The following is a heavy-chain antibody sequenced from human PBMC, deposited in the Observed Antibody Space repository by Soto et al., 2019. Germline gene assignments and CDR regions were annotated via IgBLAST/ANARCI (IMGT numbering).Heavy chain of an antibody. CDR1: GFTFDDYG. CDR3: ARASGYAYPDAFDI. V-gene: IGHV3-20*01. D-gene: IGHD5-12*01. CDR2: INWNGGST. Sequence: GGSLRLSCAASGFTFDDYGMNWVRQAPGKGLEWVSGINWNGGSTGYADSVKGRFTISRDNTKNSLHLQMNSLRAEDTALYLCARASGYAYPDAFDIWGQGTMVTVSS. J-gene: IGHJ3*02.